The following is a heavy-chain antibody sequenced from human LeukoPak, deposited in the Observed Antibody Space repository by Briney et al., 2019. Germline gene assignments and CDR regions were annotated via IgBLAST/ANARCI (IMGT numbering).Heavy chain of an antibody. D-gene: IGHD2-15*01. CDR1: GYTFTNYG. CDR3: ARSIVVVVAAQYYYYYMDV. CDR2: ISAYNGNT. V-gene: IGHV1-18*01. J-gene: IGHJ6*03. Sequence: ASVKVSCKASGYTFTNYGISWVRQAPGQGLEWMGWISAYNGNTNYAQKLQGRVTMTTDTSTSTAYMELRSLRSDDTAVYYCARSIVVVVAAQYYYYYMDVWGKGTTVTVSS.